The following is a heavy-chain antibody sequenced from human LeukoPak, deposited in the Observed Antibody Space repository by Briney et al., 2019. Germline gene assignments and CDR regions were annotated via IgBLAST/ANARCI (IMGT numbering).Heavy chain of an antibody. CDR1: GYTFTGYY. Sequence: ASVKVSCKASGYTFTGYYMHWARQAPGQGLEWMGWINPNSGGTNYAQKFQGRVTMTRDTSINTAYMELSRLTSDDTALYYCARDVDHDDSTGKGLVDFWGQGTMVTVSS. CDR2: INPNSGGT. V-gene: IGHV1-2*02. CDR3: ARDVDHDDSTGKGLVDF. D-gene: IGHD4-11*01. J-gene: IGHJ3*01.